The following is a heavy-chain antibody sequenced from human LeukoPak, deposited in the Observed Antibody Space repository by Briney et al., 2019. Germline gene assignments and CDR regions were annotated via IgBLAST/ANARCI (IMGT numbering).Heavy chain of an antibody. Sequence: SETLSLTCTVSGGSISSSSYYWGWIRQPPGKGLEWIGRIHASGSTRYNPSLKSRVTMSVDTSKNQFSLKLTSVTAADTALYFCARGMSAAYDYNWFDSWGQGTLVTVSS. CDR1: GGSISSSSYY. D-gene: IGHD5-12*01. J-gene: IGHJ5*01. CDR2: IHASGST. V-gene: IGHV4-39*07. CDR3: ARGMSAAYDYNWFDS.